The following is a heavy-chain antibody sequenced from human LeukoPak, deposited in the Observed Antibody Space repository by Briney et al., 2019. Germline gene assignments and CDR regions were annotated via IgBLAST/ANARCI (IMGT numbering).Heavy chain of an antibody. J-gene: IGHJ6*03. D-gene: IGHD2-2*01. V-gene: IGHV3-20*04. CDR2: TNWDGAST. CDR1: GFRFDDYG. Sequence: RAGGSLRLSCAASGFRFDDYGLSWVRHVPGKGLEWVSGTNWDGASTGYADFVKGRFTISRDNVKNFLYLQMNSLRVEDTALYFCGRVYCSTTSCYDYYDYYMDVWGKGTTVTVSS. CDR3: GRVYCSTTSCYDYYDYYMDV.